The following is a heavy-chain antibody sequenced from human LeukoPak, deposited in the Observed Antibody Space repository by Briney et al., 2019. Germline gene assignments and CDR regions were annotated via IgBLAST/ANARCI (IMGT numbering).Heavy chain of an antibody. CDR2: IYYTGST. D-gene: IGHD7-27*01. V-gene: IGHV4-39*01. CDR1: GDSINSSDYY. Sequence: PLETLSLTCNVSGDSINSSDYYWGWIRQPPGEGLEWIGTIYYTGSTYYKPYLKSRLTISVDSSKNQFSLKMNSVTAADTGVYYCARHGNWGPFDYWGQGTLVTVSS. J-gene: IGHJ4*02. CDR3: ARHGNWGPFDY.